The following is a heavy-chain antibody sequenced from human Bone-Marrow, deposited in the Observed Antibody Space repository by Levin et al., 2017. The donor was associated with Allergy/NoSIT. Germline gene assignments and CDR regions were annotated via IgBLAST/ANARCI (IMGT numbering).Heavy chain of an antibody. CDR2: VLNDGDKK. D-gene: IGHD7-27*01. J-gene: IGHJ4*02. CDR3: AKQGSLGPYYFDY. CDR1: GITFSYYD. Sequence: GGSLRLSCEVSGITFSYYDMHWVRQAPGKGLEWVAVVLNDGDKKYYVVSVMGRFSISRDNSKNTLYLQMNSLRPEDTAVYYCAKQGSLGPYYFDYWGQGTLVTVSS. V-gene: IGHV3-30*18.